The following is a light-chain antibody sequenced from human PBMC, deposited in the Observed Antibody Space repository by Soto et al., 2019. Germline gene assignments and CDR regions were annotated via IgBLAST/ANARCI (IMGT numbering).Light chain of an antibody. CDR3: QQRSNWPIT. CDR2: DAS. V-gene: IGKV3-11*01. Sequence: EIVLTQSPGTLSLSPGDRATLSCKASQSVRTYVGWYQQKPGQAPRLLIYDASSRATGIPARFSGSGSGTDFTLTISSLEPEDFAVYYCQQRSNWPITFGQWTRLDIK. J-gene: IGKJ5*01. CDR1: QSVRTY.